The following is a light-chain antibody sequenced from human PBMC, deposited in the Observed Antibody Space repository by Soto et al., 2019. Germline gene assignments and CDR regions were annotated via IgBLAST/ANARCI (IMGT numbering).Light chain of an antibody. CDR1: SIDVGGYNF. CDR2: EVS. Sequence: QSALTQPASVSGSPGQSITISCTGTSIDVGGYNFVSWYQQHPGKAPRLIIYEVSSRPSGVSCRFSGSKSGNTASLTISGLQAEDEADYYCSSYTLRNTLVLFGGGTKLTVL. J-gene: IGLJ3*02. V-gene: IGLV2-14*01. CDR3: SSYTLRNTLVL.